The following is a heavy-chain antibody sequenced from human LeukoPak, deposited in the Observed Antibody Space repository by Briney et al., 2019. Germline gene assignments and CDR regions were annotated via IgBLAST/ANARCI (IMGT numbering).Heavy chain of an antibody. V-gene: IGHV3-30-3*01. Sequence: GRSLRLSCAASGFTFSSYAMHWIRQAPGKGLEWVAVISYDGSNKYYADSVKGRFTISRDNSKNTLYLQMNSLRAEDTAVYYCARDTIYGDYKYDYWGQGTLVTVSS. CDR2: ISYDGSNK. D-gene: IGHD4-17*01. J-gene: IGHJ4*02. CDR3: ARDTIYGDYKYDY. CDR1: GFTFSSYA.